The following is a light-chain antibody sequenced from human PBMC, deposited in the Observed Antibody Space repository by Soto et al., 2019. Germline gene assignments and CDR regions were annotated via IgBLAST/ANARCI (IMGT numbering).Light chain of an antibody. CDR1: QSLLHSTGKTY. J-gene: IGKJ5*01. V-gene: IGKV2D-29*01. CDR2: EVS. Sequence: DIVMTQTPLSLSVTPGQPASISCKSSQSLLHSTGKTYLYWYLQKPGQPPQLLIYEVSNQFSGGPARFSGRVSGTDFPPKISRVEAEDVGFYYCMQSIELPITFGQGTRLEIK. CDR3: MQSIELPIT.